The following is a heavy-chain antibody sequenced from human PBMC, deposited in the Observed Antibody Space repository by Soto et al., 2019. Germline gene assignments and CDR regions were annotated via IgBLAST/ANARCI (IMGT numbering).Heavy chain of an antibody. D-gene: IGHD4-17*01. Sequence: SETLSLTCNVSGGSVSDYYWSWIRQAPGKGLEWIGYIRYRGVINYNPSLKSRVTMSVDPSKNQFSLNLRSVTTADTAVYFCARDPAGDYGHWRQGSLVTVSS. CDR2: IRYRGVI. J-gene: IGHJ4*02. CDR3: ARDPAGDYGH. V-gene: IGHV4-59*02. CDR1: GGSVSDYY.